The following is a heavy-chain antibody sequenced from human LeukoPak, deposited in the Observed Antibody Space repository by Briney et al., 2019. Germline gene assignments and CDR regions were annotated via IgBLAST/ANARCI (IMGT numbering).Heavy chain of an antibody. CDR2: INHSGST. Sequence: PSETLSLTCGVYGGSLSGYSWSWLRQPPGKGLEWIGEINHSGSTNYNPSLKSRVTISADTSKNQLSLKESSVTAADTAVYYCARVVGLGGSYRPGRHFYAMDVWGQGTTVTVSS. CDR1: GGSLSGYS. J-gene: IGHJ6*02. CDR3: ARVVGLGGSYRPGRHFYAMDV. V-gene: IGHV4-34*01. D-gene: IGHD1-26*01.